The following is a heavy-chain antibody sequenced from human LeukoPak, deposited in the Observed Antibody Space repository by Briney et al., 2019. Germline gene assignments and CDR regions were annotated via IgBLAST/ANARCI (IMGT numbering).Heavy chain of an antibody. V-gene: IGHV3-48*03. J-gene: IGHJ4*02. CDR2: ISGRGSSI. CDR3: ARAPRMVHFDY. CDR1: GFTFSSYQ. D-gene: IGHD6-13*01. Sequence: GGSLRLSCAVSGFTFSSYQMNWVRQAPGEELEWVSYISGRGSSIYYADSVKGRFTISRDNSKNTLYLQMNSLRAEDTAVYYCARAPRMVHFDYWGQGTLVTVSS.